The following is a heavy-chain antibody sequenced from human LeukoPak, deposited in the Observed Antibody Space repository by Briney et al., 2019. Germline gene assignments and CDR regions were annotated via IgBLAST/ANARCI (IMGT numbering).Heavy chain of an antibody. J-gene: IGHJ4*02. CDR2: ISYDGSNK. CDR1: GFTFSSYA. Sequence: GGSLRLSCAASGFTFSSYAMHWVRQAPGKGLEWVAVISYDGSNKYYADSVKGRFTISRDNSKNTLYLQMNSLRAEDTAVYYCARDVGIADDYWGQGTLVTVSS. CDR3: ARDVGIADDY. V-gene: IGHV3-30-3*01. D-gene: IGHD6-13*01.